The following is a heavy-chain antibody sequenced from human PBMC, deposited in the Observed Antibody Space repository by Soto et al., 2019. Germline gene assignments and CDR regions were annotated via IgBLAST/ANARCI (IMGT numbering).Heavy chain of an antibody. J-gene: IGHJ4*02. V-gene: IGHV4-31*03. CDR3: ARGLSVTLFDN. CDR1: GGSISTGGYY. CDR2: IYYSGST. Sequence: QVQLQESGPGLVKPSQTLSLTCTVSGGSISTGGYYWTWIRQHPGKGLEWIGYIYYSGSTYYNPSLQSRVTISVDTSKNSFSLKLSSVTAADTAVYYCARGLSVTLFDNWGQGTLVTVSS. D-gene: IGHD4-17*01.